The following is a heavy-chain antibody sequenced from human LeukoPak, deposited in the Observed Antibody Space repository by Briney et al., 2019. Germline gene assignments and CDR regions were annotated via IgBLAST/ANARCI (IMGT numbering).Heavy chain of an antibody. D-gene: IGHD3-10*01. Sequence: YPSQTLSLTCTVSGGSISSGDYYWSWIRQPPGKGLEWIGYIYYSGSTYYNPSLKSRVTISVDTSKNQFSLKLSSVTAANTAVYYCARDSGKFGEFIYYYYGMDVWGQGTTVTVSS. CDR3: ARDSGKFGEFIYYYYGMDV. J-gene: IGHJ6*02. CDR2: IYYSGST. CDR1: GGSISSGDYY. V-gene: IGHV4-30-4*01.